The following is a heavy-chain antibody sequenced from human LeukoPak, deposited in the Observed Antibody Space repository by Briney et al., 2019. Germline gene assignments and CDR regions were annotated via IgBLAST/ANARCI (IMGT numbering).Heavy chain of an antibody. V-gene: IGHV4-4*02. Sequence: SGTLSLTCAVSGGSISSSNWWSWVRQPPGKGLEWLGEINHSGSTNYNPSLKSRVTISVDPSKNQFSLKLSSVTAADTTAYYCARQNFYRYCRSTSCYRPYYYYYMDVWGKGTTVTISS. CDR1: GGSISSSNW. J-gene: IGHJ6*03. CDR3: ARQNFYRYCRSTSCYRPYYYYYMDV. D-gene: IGHD2-2*01. CDR2: INHSGST.